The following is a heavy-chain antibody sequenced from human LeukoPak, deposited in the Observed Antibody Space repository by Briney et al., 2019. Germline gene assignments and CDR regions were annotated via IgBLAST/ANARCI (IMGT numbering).Heavy chain of an antibody. CDR3: VRGSCGVDCPGYNWFDP. V-gene: IGHV4-59*08. J-gene: IGHJ5*02. D-gene: IGHD2-21*01. CDR2: IYDTGST. Sequence: SETLSLTCTVSGGSLSSYIWSWIRQSPGKVLEWIAYIYDTGSTNYNPSLKSRATISLDTSKNQFSLKLSSVTAADTAIYYCVRGSCGVDCPGYNWFDPWGQGTLVTVSS. CDR1: GGSLSSYI.